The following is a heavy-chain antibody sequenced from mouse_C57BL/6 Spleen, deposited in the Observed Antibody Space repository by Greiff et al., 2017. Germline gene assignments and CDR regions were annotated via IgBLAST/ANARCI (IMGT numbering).Heavy chain of an antibody. CDR2: IHPNSGST. J-gene: IGHJ3*01. CDR1: GYTFTSYW. Sequence: QVQLQQPGAELVKPGASVKLSCKASGYTFTSYWMHWVKQRPGQGLEWIGMIHPNSGSTNYNEKFESKATLTVDKSSSTAYMQLSSLTSEDSAVYYCARGIYYDYDPWFAYWGQGTLVTVSA. V-gene: IGHV1-64*01. D-gene: IGHD2-4*01. CDR3: ARGIYYDYDPWFAY.